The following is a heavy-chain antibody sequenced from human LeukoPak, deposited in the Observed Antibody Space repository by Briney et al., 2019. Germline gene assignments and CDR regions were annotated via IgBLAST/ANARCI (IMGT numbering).Heavy chain of an antibody. CDR1: GFTFSSYA. J-gene: IGHJ4*02. Sequence: PGGSLRLSCAASGFTFSSYAMSWVRQAPGKGLEWVSAISGSGGSTYYADSVKGRFTISRDNGKNSLYLQMNSLRAEDTAVYYCARDRGSYGSGSYYDYWGQGTLVTVSS. CDR3: ARDRGSYGSGSYYDY. V-gene: IGHV3-23*01. D-gene: IGHD3-10*01. CDR2: ISGSGGST.